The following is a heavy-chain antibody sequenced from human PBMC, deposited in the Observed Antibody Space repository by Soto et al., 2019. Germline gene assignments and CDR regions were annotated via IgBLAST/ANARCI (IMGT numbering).Heavy chain of an antibody. CDR2: LKADRTEI. Sequence: GGIPRLSCAVSGFAFINSWMCRVRQALGNRLEWVANLKADRTEIWYMDSVMGRFTISSDNAKNFLYLQMNNLRVVVTAIYSCAEDDWGPSHYRDQGTHVNVSS. D-gene: IGHD2-21*01. V-gene: IGHV3-7*01. J-gene: IGHJ4*02. CDR3: AEDDWGPSHY. CDR1: GFAFINSW.